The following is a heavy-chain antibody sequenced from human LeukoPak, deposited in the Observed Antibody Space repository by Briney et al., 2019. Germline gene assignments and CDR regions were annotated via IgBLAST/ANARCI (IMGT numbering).Heavy chain of an antibody. CDR1: GFTFSSYG. Sequence: GGSLRLSCAASGFTFSSYGMHWVRQAPGKGLEWVSYITSSSGTIYYVDSVKGRFTISRDNSKNMLYLQMNSLRSEDTAVYYCAKGRLPCSSHSCPYYYMDVWGKGTTVTVSS. J-gene: IGHJ6*03. CDR3: AKGRLPCSSHSCPYYYMDV. CDR2: ITSSSGTI. D-gene: IGHD2-15*01. V-gene: IGHV3-48*01.